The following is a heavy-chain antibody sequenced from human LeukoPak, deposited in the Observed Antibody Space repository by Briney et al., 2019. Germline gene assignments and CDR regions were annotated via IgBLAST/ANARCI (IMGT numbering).Heavy chain of an antibody. CDR2: IIPIFGTA. J-gene: IGHJ6*02. CDR3: ARVRYYDSSGYYRNYYYYYGMDV. V-gene: IGHV1-69*01. CDR1: GGTLSSYA. D-gene: IGHD3-22*01. Sequence: GSSVKVSCKASGGTLSSYAISWVRQAPGQGLEWMGGIIPIFGTANYAQKFQGRATITADESTSTAYMELSSLRSEDTAVYYCARVRYYDSSGYYRNYYYYYGMDVWGQGTTVTVSS.